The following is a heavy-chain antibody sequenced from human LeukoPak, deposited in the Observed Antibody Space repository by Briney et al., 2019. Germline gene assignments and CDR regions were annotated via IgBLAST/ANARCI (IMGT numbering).Heavy chain of an antibody. J-gene: IGHJ3*02. CDR2: ISAYNGNT. V-gene: IGHV1-18*01. CDR3: ARDQGVVVPGAFDI. D-gene: IGHD2-15*01. CDR1: GYTFTSYG. Sequence: GASVKDSCKASGYTFTSYGISWVRQAPGQGLEWMGWISAYNGNTNYAQKLQGRVTMTTDTSTSTAYMELRSLRSDDTAVYYCARDQGVVVPGAFDIWGQGTMVTVSS.